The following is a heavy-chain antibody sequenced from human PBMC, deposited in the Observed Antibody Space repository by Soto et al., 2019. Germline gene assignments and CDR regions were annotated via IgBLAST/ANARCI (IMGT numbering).Heavy chain of an antibody. D-gene: IGHD3-10*01. CDR3: ARLSYYGSGSYYLPYYYYGMYV. J-gene: IGHJ6*02. V-gene: IGHV4-39*01. CDR1: GGSISSSSYY. Sequence: PSETLSLTCTVCGGSISSSSYYWGWIRQPPGKGLEWIGSIYYSGSTYYNPSLKSRVTISVDTSKNQFSLKLSSVTAADTAVYYCARLSYYGSGSYYLPYYYYGMYVWGQGTTVTVSS. CDR2: IYYSGST.